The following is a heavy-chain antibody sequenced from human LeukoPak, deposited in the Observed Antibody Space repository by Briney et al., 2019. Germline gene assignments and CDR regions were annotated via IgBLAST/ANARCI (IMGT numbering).Heavy chain of an antibody. CDR3: ARDRMADCSDTSCTIGNWFDP. J-gene: IGHJ5*02. CDR1: GYTFIAYY. V-gene: IGHV1-2*02. CDR2: INPNSGGT. D-gene: IGHD2-2*01. Sequence: GASVKVSCKASGYTFIAYYIHWVRQAPGQGLEWMGWINPNSGGTDYAQKFQGSVTMTRDTSISTAYMELSSLRSDDTAVYYCARDRMADCSDTSCTIGNWFDPWGQGTLVTVSS.